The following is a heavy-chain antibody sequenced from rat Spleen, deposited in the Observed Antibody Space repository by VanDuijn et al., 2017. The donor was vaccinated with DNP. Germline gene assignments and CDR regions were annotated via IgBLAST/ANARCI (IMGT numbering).Heavy chain of an antibody. J-gene: IGHJ2*01. CDR2: INTDGGST. V-gene: IGHV5-58*01. Sequence: EVQLVETGGGLVQPGRSLKLSCVASGFTFSSYWMYWIRQAPGKGLEWVASINTDGGSTYYPDSVKGRFAISRDNAEDTLFLQMNSLRSEDTATYYCTRATGFDYWGQGVMVTVSS. CDR3: TRATGFDY. CDR1: GFTFSSYW. D-gene: IGHD4-2*01.